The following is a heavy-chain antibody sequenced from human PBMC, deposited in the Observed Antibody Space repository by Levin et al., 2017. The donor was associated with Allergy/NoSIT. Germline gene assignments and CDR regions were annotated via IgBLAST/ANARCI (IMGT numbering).Heavy chain of an antibody. V-gene: IGHV1-69*06. CDR2: IIPIFGTA. J-gene: IGHJ3*02. CDR1: GGTFSSYA. D-gene: IGHD4-17*01. Sequence: GASVKVSCKASGGTFSSYAISWVRQAPGQGLEWMGGIIPIFGTANYAQKFQGRVTITADKSTSTAYMELSSLRSEDTAVYYCATPRPHTVTTLVRAFDIWGQGTMVTVSS. CDR3: ATPRPHTVTTLVRAFDI.